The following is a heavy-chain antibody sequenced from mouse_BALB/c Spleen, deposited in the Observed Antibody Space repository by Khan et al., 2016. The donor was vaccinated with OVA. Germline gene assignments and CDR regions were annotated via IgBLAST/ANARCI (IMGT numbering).Heavy chain of an antibody. Sequence: EVQLVESGGGLVQPGGSLKLSCAASGFTFSSYGMYWVRQAPEKGLEWVAYISGDSSTIYSADTVKGRFTISRDNPKNPLFLQMTRLMSADTAMCLCESSYYYGYYFDYWGQGTTLTVSS. CDR2: ISGDSSTI. CDR3: ESSYYYGYYFDY. J-gene: IGHJ2*01. D-gene: IGHD1-1*01. CDR1: GFTFSSYG. V-gene: IGHV5-17*02.